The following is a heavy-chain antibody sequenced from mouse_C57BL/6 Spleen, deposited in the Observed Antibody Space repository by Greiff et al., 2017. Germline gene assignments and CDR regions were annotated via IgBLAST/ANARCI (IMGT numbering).Heavy chain of an antibody. Sequence: DVQLVESGGGLVQPGGSMKLSCVASGFTFSNYWMNWVRQSPEQGLEWVAQIRLKSDNYATHYAESVKGRFTISRDDSKSSVYLQMNNLRAEDTGIYYCTGGFAYWGQGTLVTVSA. V-gene: IGHV6-3*01. J-gene: IGHJ3*01. CDR2: IRLKSDNYAT. CDR3: TGGFAY. CDR1: GFTFSNYW.